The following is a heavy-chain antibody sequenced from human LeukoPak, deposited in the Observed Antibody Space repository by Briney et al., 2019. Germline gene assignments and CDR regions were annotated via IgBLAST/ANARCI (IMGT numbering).Heavy chain of an antibody. CDR2: ISYAGSNK. CDR3: ASHDYGDLPGHAFDI. J-gene: IGHJ3*02. CDR1: GFTFSSYA. V-gene: IGHV3-30-3*01. D-gene: IGHD4-17*01. Sequence: GGSLRLSCAASGFTFSSYAMHWVRQAPGKGLEWVAVISYAGSNKYYADSVKGRFTISRDNSKNTLYLQMNSLRAEDTAVYYCASHDYGDLPGHAFDIWGQGTMVTVSS.